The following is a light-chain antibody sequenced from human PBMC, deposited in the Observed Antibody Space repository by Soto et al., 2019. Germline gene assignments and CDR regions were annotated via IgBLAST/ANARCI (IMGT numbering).Light chain of an antibody. CDR3: QKYNSAPHT. CDR2: AAS. Sequence: AIRMTQSPSSLSASTGDRVTITCRASQGISSYLAWYQQKPGKAPKLLIYAASTLQSGVPSRFSGSGSGTDFTLTISCLQSEDFATYYCQKYNSAPHTFGQGTRLEIK. CDR1: QGISSY. V-gene: IGKV1-8*01. J-gene: IGKJ5*01.